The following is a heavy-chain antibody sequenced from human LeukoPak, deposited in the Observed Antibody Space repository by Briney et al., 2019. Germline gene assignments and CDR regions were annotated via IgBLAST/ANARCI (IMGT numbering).Heavy chain of an antibody. Sequence: AGGSLRLSCAASGFTFSSYAMSWVRQAPGKGLEWVSAISGSGGSTYYADSVKGRFTISRDNSKNTLYLQMNSLRAEDTAVYYCAKSAGTIFGVVIPINWFDPWGQGTLVTVSS. CDR1: GFTFSSYA. CDR2: ISGSGGST. J-gene: IGHJ5*02. CDR3: AKSAGTIFGVVIPINWFDP. V-gene: IGHV3-23*01. D-gene: IGHD3-3*01.